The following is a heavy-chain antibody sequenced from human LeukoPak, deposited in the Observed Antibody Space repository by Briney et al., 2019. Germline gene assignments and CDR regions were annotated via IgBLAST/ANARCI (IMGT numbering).Heavy chain of an antibody. J-gene: IGHJ3*02. D-gene: IGHD3-22*01. Sequence: GASVKVSCKASGYTFTSYGISWVRQAPGQGLEWMGGIIPIFGTANYAQKFQGRVTITADKSTSTAYMELSSLRSEDTAVYYRARDLYYDSTQGAFDIWGQGTMVTVSS. V-gene: IGHV1-69*06. CDR1: GYTFTSYG. CDR3: ARDLYYDSTQGAFDI. CDR2: IIPIFGTA.